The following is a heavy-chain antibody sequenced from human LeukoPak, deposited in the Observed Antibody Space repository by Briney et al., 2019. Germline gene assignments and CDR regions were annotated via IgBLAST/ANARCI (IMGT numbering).Heavy chain of an antibody. V-gene: IGHV3-33*01. Sequence: PGGSLRLSCAASGFTFSSYDVHWVRQAPGKGLEWVALIWYDGSNKYYADSVKGRFTISRDNSKNTLYPQMNSLRAEDTALYYCATAGSGTYADYWGLGTLVTVSS. CDR3: ATAGSGTYADY. D-gene: IGHD1-26*01. CDR2: IWYDGSNK. CDR1: GFTFSSYD. J-gene: IGHJ4*02.